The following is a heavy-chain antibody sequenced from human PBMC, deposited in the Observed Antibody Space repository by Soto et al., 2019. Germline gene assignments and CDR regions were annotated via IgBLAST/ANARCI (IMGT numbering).Heavy chain of an antibody. J-gene: IGHJ6*03. V-gene: IGHV1-46*01. D-gene: IGHD3-3*01. CDR2: INPSGGST. CDR3: ARVIWSGYYKGHGGYCYYYCYMDV. CDR1: GYTFTSYY. Sequence: GASVKVSCKASGYTFTSYYMHWVRQAPGQGLEWMGIINPSGGSTSYAQKFQGRVTMTRDTSTSTVYMELSSLRSEDTAVYYCARVIWSGYYKGHGGYCYYYCYMDVWGKGTAVTVSS.